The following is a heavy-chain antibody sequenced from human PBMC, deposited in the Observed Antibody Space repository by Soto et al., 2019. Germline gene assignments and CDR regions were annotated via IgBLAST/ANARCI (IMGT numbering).Heavy chain of an antibody. V-gene: IGHV6-1*01. CDR3: AREWLVGFYYYYGMDV. Sequence: HTLSLTCAISGDSFSSNIAAWNWIRQSPSRGLEWLGGTYYRSKWYNDYAVSVKSRISINPDTSKDQFSLQLNSVTPEDTAVYYCAREWLVGFYYYYGMDVWGQGTTVTGSS. D-gene: IGHD6-19*01. J-gene: IGHJ6*02. CDR2: TYYRSKWYN. CDR1: GDSFSSNIAA.